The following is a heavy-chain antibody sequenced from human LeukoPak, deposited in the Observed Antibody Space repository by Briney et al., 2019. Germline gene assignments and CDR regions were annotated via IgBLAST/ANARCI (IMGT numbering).Heavy chain of an antibody. V-gene: IGHV3-30*04. J-gene: IGHJ4*02. CDR3: ARSPGPAAVAFDY. D-gene: IGHD6-13*01. Sequence: GGSLRLSCAASGFKFYSYAMHWVRQAPGKGLEWVASISFDGSEKYYRDSVKGRFTISRDNSKNTVSLQTNSLRPEDTAVYYCARSPGPAAVAFDYWGQGTLVTVSS. CDR1: GFKFYSYA. CDR2: ISFDGSEK.